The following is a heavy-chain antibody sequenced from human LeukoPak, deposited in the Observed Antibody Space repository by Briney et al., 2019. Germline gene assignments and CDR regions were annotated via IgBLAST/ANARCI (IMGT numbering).Heavy chain of an antibody. CDR3: AKALGLRVVAGPATFAFDI. CDR2: ISYDGSNK. D-gene: IGHD6-19*01. V-gene: IGHV3-30*18. J-gene: IGHJ3*02. Sequence: GGSLRLSCAASGFNFSTCWMSWVRQAPGRGLEWVAVISYDGSNKYYADSVKGRFTISRDNSKNTLYLQMNSLRAEDTAVYYCAKALGLRVVAGPATFAFDIWGQGTMVTVSS. CDR1: GFNFSTCW.